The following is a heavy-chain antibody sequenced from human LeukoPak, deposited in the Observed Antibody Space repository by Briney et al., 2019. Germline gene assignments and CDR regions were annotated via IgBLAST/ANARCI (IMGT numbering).Heavy chain of an antibody. D-gene: IGHD5/OR15-5a*01. CDR2: IYNSEST. Sequence: WETLSLTCTVSGGSISGYYWSWIRQPPRKGLEWIGYIYNSESTNYNPSLQSRVTISVDTSKNQFSLKLSSVTAADTAVYYCARQPFYDCYSDNWGQGTLVTVSS. J-gene: IGHJ4*02. CDR3: ARQPFYDCYSDN. V-gene: IGHV4-59*01. CDR1: GGSISGYY.